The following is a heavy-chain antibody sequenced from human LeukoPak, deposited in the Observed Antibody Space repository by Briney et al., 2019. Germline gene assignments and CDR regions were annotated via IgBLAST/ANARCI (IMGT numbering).Heavy chain of an antibody. CDR1: GFTFSSYS. CDR3: VREGGGSGLWYYDL. D-gene: IGHD1-26*01. V-gene: IGHV3-64*02. J-gene: IGHJ2*01. CDR2: IGGGGVTT. Sequence: PGGSLRLSCAASGFTFSSYSMHWVRQAPGKGPEFVSVIGGGGVTTFYADSVKARFTISRDNSKNTLYLEMGSLRAEDMAVYYCVREGGGSGLWYYDLWGRGTLVTVSS.